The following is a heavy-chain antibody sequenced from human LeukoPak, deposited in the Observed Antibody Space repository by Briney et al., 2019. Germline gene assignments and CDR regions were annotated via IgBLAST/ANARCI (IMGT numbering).Heavy chain of an antibody. V-gene: IGHV3-74*01. Sequence: GGSLRLSCAASGFTFSSSWLHWVRQAPGKGLVWVSRINADGSTIDYADSVKGRFTISRDNAKDTLYLQMNSLRDEDTAVYYYARAGNYRFDYWGQGTLVTVSS. J-gene: IGHJ4*02. CDR3: ARAGNYRFDY. CDR2: INADGSTI. CDR1: GFTFSSSW. D-gene: IGHD1-14*01.